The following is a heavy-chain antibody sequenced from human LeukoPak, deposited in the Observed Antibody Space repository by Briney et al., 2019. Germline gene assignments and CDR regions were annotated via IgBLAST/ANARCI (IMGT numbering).Heavy chain of an antibody. CDR3: ATDRSKIWGLDH. CDR2: INTNTGNP. V-gene: IGHV7-4-1*02. CDR1: GYTLTELS. D-gene: IGHD5/OR15-5a*01. Sequence: ASVKVSCKVSGYTLTELSMHWVRQAPGQGLEWMGWINTNTGNPTYGQGFTGRFVFSLDTSVSTAFLQISSLKAEDTAVYYCATDRSKIWGLDHWGQGTLVTVSS. J-gene: IGHJ4*02.